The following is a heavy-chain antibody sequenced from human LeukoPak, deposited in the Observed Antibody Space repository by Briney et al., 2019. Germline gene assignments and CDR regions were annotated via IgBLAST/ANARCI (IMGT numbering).Heavy chain of an antibody. CDR3: AKDFEGAYDSAYFGY. Sequence: GGSLRLSCAASGFTFSSYAMSWVRQAPGKGLEWVSAISGSGGSTYYADSVKGRFTISRDNSKNTLYLQMNSLRAEDTAVYYCAKDFEGAYDSAYFGYWGQGTLVTVSS. V-gene: IGHV3-23*01. J-gene: IGHJ4*02. D-gene: IGHD3-22*01. CDR2: ISGSGGST. CDR1: GFTFSSYA.